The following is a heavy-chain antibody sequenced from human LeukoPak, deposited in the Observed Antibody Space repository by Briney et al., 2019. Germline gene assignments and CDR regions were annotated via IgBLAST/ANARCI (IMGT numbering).Heavy chain of an antibody. CDR3: AREYYYDSSGYYLDAFDI. V-gene: IGHV1-2*02. CDR2: MNPGTGTT. D-gene: IGHD3-22*01. Sequence: ASVKVSCKASGFVFTGYYMHWVRQAPGQGLEWMGWMNPGTGTTKYSQKFQGRVTMTTDTSTGTAYMELRSLRSDDTAVYYCAREYYYDSSGYYLDAFDIWGQGTMDTVSS. J-gene: IGHJ3*02. CDR1: GFVFTGYY.